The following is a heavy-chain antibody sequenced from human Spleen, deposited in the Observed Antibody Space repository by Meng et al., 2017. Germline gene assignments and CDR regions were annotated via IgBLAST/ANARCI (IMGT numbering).Heavy chain of an antibody. Sequence: QPQESGPGRVKPTGTLSVTCVVSGCSISSIAWWSWVRQPPGKGLEWIGEIYHGGDTNYNPSLKSRVTIAIDKSKNQFSLKLSSVTAADTAVYYCASWIYSCGWQWGQGALVTVSS. V-gene: IGHV4/OR15-8*02. CDR3: ASWIYSCGWQ. CDR1: GCSISSIAW. J-gene: IGHJ4*02. D-gene: IGHD6-19*01. CDR2: IYHGGDT.